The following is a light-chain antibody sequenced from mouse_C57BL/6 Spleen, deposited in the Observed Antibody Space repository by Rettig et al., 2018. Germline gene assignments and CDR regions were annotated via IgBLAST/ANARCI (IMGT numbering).Light chain of an antibody. J-gene: IGKJ1*01. Sequence: DIQMTQSPASLSASVGETVTITCRASENIYSYLAWYQQKQGKSPQLLVYNAKTLAEGVPSRFSGSGSGTQFSLKINSLQPEDFGSYYCQHHYGTPRTFGGGTKLE. CDR1: ENIYSY. V-gene: IGKV12-44*01. CDR2: NAK. CDR3: QHHYGTPRT.